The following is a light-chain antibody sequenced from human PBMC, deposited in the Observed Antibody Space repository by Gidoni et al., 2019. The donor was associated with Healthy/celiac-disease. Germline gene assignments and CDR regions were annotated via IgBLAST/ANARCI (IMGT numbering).Light chain of an antibody. J-gene: IGLJ2*01. CDR3: QSYDSSLSAL. CDR1: SSNIGAGYD. CDR2: GNS. V-gene: IGLV1-40*01. Sequence: QSVLTPPPSVFGAPGQRVTISCTGSSSNIGAGYDVHWYQQLPGTAPKLLIYGNSNRPSGVPDRFSGYKSGTSASLAITGLQAEDEADYYCQSYDSSLSALFGGGTKPTVL.